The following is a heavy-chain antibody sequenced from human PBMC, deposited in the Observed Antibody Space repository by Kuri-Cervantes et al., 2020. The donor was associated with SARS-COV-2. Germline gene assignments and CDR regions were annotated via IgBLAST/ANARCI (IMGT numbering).Heavy chain of an antibody. CDR3: ARGRRYSLPGGLDY. V-gene: IGHV4-34*01. Sequence: SETLSLTCAVYGGSFSGYYWSWIRQPPGKGLEWIGEINHSGSTNYNPSLKSRVTISVDTFKNQFSLKLSSVTAADTAVYYCARGRRYSLPGGLDYWGQGTLVTVSS. CDR2: INHSGST. J-gene: IGHJ4*02. CDR1: GGSFSGYY. D-gene: IGHD3-9*01.